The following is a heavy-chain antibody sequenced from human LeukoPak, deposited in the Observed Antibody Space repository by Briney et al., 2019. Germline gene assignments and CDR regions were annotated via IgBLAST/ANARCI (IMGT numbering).Heavy chain of an antibody. CDR1: GFTCSNAW. Sequence: GGSLRLSCVGSGFTCSNAWMSWVRQAPGKGLEWVGRIKSKSDGGTTDYGVPVKGRFTISRDDSRNTLYLQMNSLKTEDTAVYYCTIGYTYGAPVFDYWGQGTLVTVSS. D-gene: IGHD5-18*01. CDR3: TIGYTYGAPVFDY. V-gene: IGHV3-15*01. CDR2: IKSKSDGGTT. J-gene: IGHJ4*02.